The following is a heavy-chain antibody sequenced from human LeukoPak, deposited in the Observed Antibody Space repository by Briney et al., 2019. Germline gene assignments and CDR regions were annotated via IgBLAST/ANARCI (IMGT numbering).Heavy chain of an antibody. J-gene: IGHJ4*02. D-gene: IGHD6-6*01. CDR2: ISGSGGST. CDR3: AKGGQLVVFNAFDY. CDR1: GFTFSSYA. Sequence: GGSLRLSCAASGFTFSSYAMSWVRQAPGKGLEWVSAISGSGGSTYYADSVKGRFTISRDNFKNTLYLQMNSLRAEDTAVYYCAKGGQLVVFNAFDYWGQGTLVTVSS. V-gene: IGHV3-23*01.